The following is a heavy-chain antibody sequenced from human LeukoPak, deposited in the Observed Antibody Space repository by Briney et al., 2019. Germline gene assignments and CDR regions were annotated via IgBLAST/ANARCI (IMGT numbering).Heavy chain of an antibody. Sequence: GGSLRLSCAASGFSFSSNAVSWVRQAPGKGLEWVSSISGSGDSTYDADTVKGRFTISRDNSKNTLYLQMNSLRAEDTAVYYCAKGAQTTVVTFFDYWGQGTLVTVSS. CDR3: AKGAQTTVVTFFDY. CDR2: ISGSGDST. D-gene: IGHD4-23*01. V-gene: IGHV3-23*01. J-gene: IGHJ4*02. CDR1: GFSFSSNA.